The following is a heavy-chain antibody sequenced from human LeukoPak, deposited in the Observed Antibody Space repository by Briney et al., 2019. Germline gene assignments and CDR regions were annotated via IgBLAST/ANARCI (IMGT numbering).Heavy chain of an antibody. Sequence: GGSLRLSCAASGFTFSSYNMNWVRQAPGKGLEWVSSITSGSSYIYYADSVKGRFTISRDNAKNSLYLQMNSLRVEDTAVYYCARCTTGRTFGSLREIKRSREIDYWGQGTLVTVSS. CDR3: ARCTTGRTFGSLREIKRSREIDY. V-gene: IGHV3-21*01. J-gene: IGHJ4*02. D-gene: IGHD1-1*01. CDR1: GFTFSSYN. CDR2: ITSGSSYI.